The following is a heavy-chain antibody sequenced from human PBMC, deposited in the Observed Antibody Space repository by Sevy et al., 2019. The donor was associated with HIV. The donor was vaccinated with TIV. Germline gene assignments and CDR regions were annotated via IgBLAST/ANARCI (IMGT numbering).Heavy chain of an antibody. CDR2: IYHTGSI. CDR3: SRAPRARGQGNFDF. Sequence: SETLSLTCAVSGGSISSTNLWTWVRQPPGKGLEWIGEIYHTGSINYNPSLKGRVTISVDKSKNQFSLKLNSVTAADTAVYYCSRAPRARGQGNFDFWGQGTLVTVSS. CDR1: GGSISSTNL. D-gene: IGHD3-10*01. J-gene: IGHJ4*02. V-gene: IGHV4-4*02.